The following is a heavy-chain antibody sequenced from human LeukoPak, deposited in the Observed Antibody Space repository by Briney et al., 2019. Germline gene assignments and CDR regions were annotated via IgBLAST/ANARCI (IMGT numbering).Heavy chain of an antibody. J-gene: IGHJ4*02. V-gene: IGHV3-23*01. CDR1: GFTFSSYA. CDR3: AKSRCGANCYSPFDY. D-gene: IGHD2-21*02. Sequence: GGSLRLSCAASGFTFSSYAMNWVRQAAGKGLEWVSAIRGSGTDTYYADSVKGRFIISRDNSKNTLYLQMNSLKAEDTAVYYCAKSRCGANCYSPFDYWGQGTLVTVSS. CDR2: IRGSGTDT.